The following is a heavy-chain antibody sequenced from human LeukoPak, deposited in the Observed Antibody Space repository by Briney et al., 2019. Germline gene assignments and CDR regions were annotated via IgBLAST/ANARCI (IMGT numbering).Heavy chain of an antibody. CDR3: AKVLSGTYSTFDY. V-gene: IGHV3-23*01. CDR1: GFTFDDCA. CDR2: ITGSGGST. Sequence: GGSLRLSCAASGFTFDDCAMHWVRQAPGKGLEWVSGITGSGGSTYYADSVKGRFTISRDNSKNMLYLQMNNLRAEDTAVYYCAKVLSGTYSTFDYWGQGTLVTVSS. D-gene: IGHD1-26*01. J-gene: IGHJ4*02.